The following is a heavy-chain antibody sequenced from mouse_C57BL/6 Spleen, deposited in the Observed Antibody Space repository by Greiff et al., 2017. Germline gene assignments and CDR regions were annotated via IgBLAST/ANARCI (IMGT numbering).Heavy chain of an antibody. CDR1: GYTFTSYW. J-gene: IGHJ2*01. D-gene: IGHD1-1*01. CDR2: IYPGSGST. V-gene: IGHV1-55*01. CDR3: ALMTTGCFDY. Sequence: QVQLQQSGAELVKPGASVKMSCKASGYTFTSYWITWVKQRPGQGLEWIGDIYPGSGSTNYNEKFKSKATLTVDTSSSTAYMQLSSLASEDSAVYYGALMTTGCFDYWGQGTTLTVSS.